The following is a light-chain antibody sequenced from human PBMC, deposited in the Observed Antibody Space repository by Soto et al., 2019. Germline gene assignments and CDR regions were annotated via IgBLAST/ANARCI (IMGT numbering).Light chain of an antibody. CDR2: EAS. CDR1: QSISGS. Sequence: DIQMTQSPSTLSASVGDRVTITCRASQSISGSLAWYQQKPGKAPKLLIYEASNLKSGVLSRYSGCESATEYTLTISSRQPDDSASYYCQQYNGYWTFGQGTRVEIK. CDR3: QQYNGYWT. J-gene: IGKJ1*01. V-gene: IGKV1-5*03.